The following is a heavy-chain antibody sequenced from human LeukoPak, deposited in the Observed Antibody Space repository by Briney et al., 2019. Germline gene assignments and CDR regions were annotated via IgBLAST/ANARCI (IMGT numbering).Heavy chain of an antibody. CDR1: GFTFSNAW. D-gene: IGHD3-16*02. CDR3: TTDWVYCDYVWGSYRPDS. Sequence: GGSLRLSCTASGFTFSNAWMSWVRQAPGKGLEWVGRIKSKIDGGTTDYAAPVKGRFTISRDDSKNTLYLQMNSLKTEDTAVYYCTTDWVYCDYVWGSYRPDSWGQGTLVTVSS. CDR2: IKSKIDGGTT. J-gene: IGHJ4*02. V-gene: IGHV3-15*01.